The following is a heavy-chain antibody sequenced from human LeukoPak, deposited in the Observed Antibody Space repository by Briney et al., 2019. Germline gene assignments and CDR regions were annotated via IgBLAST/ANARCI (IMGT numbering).Heavy chain of an antibody. D-gene: IGHD1-26*01. J-gene: IGHJ4*02. CDR3: ARHSGSYYQPLDY. Sequence: SETLSLTCSVSGGSVSSSSDYWGWIRQPPGKGLEWIGSIYYSGGTYYNPSLKSRVIISVDTSKNQFSLKVSSGTAADTAVYYCARHSGSYYQPLDYWGQGTLVTVSS. CDR1: GGSVSSSSDY. CDR2: IYYSGGT. V-gene: IGHV4-39*01.